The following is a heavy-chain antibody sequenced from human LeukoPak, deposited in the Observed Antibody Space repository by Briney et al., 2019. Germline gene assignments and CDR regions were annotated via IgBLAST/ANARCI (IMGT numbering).Heavy chain of an antibody. J-gene: IGHJ5*02. Sequence: SETLSLTCTVSGGSISSSSYYWGWIRQPPGKGLEWIGSIYYSGSTYYNPSLKSRVTISVDTSKNQFSLKLSSVTAADTAVYYCARASVVVSWFDPWGQGTLVTVSS. D-gene: IGHD3-22*01. CDR2: IYYSGST. CDR3: ARASVVVSWFDP. V-gene: IGHV4-39*01. CDR1: GGSISSSSYY.